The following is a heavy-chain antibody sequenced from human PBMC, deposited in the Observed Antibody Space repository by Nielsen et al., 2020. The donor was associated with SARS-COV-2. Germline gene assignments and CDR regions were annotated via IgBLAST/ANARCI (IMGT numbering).Heavy chain of an antibody. D-gene: IGHD3-3*01. CDR2: ISFDGFYK. J-gene: IGHJ6*03. CDR3: AKEGTELRSLEWPNFYSFMDV. Sequence: VRQMPGKGLDWVAAISFDGFYKYYADSVKGRFTISRDNSRDTLSLQMDSLSAEDTAVYYCAKEGTELRSLEWPNFYSFMDVWGKGTTVTVSS. V-gene: IGHV3-30*18.